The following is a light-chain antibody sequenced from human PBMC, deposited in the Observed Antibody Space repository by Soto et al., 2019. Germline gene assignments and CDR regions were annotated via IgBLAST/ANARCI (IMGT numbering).Light chain of an antibody. CDR2: DAS. V-gene: IGKV1-13*02. J-gene: IGKJ3*01. CDR1: QGISSA. CDR3: QQFNRYPLT. Sequence: AIQLTQSPSSLSASVGDRVTITCRARQGISSALAWYQQKPGKAPKLLIYDASSLESGVPTSFSSSGSGTHFTLTIGSQPPEDFATYYCQQFNRYPLTFHPGTNVDIK.